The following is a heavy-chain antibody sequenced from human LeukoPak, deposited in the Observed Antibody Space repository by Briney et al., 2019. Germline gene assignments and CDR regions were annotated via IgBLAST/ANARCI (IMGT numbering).Heavy chain of an antibody. CDR3: ARGNYDFWSANSANYYYYYMDV. Sequence: GASVKVSCNTFGYTFTGYYMHWVRQAPGQGLEWMGWINPNSGGTNYAQKFQGRVTMTRDTSISTAYMELSRLRSDDTAVYYCARGNYDFWSANSANYYYYYMDVWGKGTTVTVSS. J-gene: IGHJ6*03. V-gene: IGHV1-2*02. D-gene: IGHD3-3*01. CDR1: GYTFTGYY. CDR2: INPNSGGT.